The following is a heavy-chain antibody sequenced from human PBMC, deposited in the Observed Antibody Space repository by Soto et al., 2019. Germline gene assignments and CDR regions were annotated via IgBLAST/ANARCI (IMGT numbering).Heavy chain of an antibody. Sequence: QVQLVESGGGVVQPGRSLRLSCAASGFTFSSYGMHWVRQAPGKGLEWVAVISYDGSNKYYADSVKGRFTISRDNSKNTLYLQMNRLRAEDTAVYYCAKDRYYSSGWNAAFDIWGQGTMVTVSS. CDR3: AKDRYYSSGWNAAFDI. V-gene: IGHV3-30*18. D-gene: IGHD6-19*01. CDR2: ISYDGSNK. J-gene: IGHJ3*02. CDR1: GFTFSSYG.